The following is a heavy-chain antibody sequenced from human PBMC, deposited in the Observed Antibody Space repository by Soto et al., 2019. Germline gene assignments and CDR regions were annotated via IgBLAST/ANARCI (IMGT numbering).Heavy chain of an antibody. CDR1: GFTFSSYA. CDR3: ARAEAHGNYYYYGIDV. V-gene: IGHV3-30-3*01. J-gene: IGHJ6*02. Sequence: HLGESLRISCAASGFTFSSYAMHWVRQAPGKGLEWVAVISYDGSNQYYADSVKGRFTISRDNSKNTLYLQMNSLRAEDTAVCYCARAEAHGNYYYYGIDVWGQGTTVTVSS. CDR2: ISYDGSNQ.